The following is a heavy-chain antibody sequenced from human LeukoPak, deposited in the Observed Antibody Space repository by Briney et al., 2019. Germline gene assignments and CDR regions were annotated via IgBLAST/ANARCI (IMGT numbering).Heavy chain of an antibody. J-gene: IGHJ4*03. D-gene: IGHD3-16*01. CDR1: GGSINSYY. CDR2: VYYSGST. CDR3: ARGEPYDYVWGSYQAYYFDR. Sequence: SEKVSLTCTVSGGSINSYYWSWNRQPAGKGLEWIGYVYYSGSTNYNTSLKSRVSISIDTSKNQFSLILNAVTAADTAVYYCARGEPYDYVWGSYQAYYFDRWGQRILVSVSS. V-gene: IGHV4-59*01.